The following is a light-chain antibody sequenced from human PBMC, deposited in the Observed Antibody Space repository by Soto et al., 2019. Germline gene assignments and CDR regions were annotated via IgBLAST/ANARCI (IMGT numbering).Light chain of an antibody. CDR3: QQYNSYSWT. V-gene: IGKV1-5*03. CDR2: KAS. Sequence: DIQMTQSHSTLSASVGDRVTITCRASQSISIWLAWYQQKPGKAPKILIYKASSLESGVPSRFSGSGSGTEFTLTISSLHPDDFATYYCQQYNSYSWTLGQGTKVDIK. CDR1: QSISIW. J-gene: IGKJ1*01.